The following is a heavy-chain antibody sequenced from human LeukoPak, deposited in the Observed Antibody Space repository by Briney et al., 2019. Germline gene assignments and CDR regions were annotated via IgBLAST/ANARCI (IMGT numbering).Heavy chain of an antibody. J-gene: IGHJ4*02. Sequence: SVKVSCKASGGTFSSYAISWVRQAPGQGLEWMGGIIPIFGTANYAQKFQGRVTITADESTSTAYMELSSLRSEDTAVYYCAQYSYGLNYFDYWGQGTLVTVPS. V-gene: IGHV1-69*13. CDR1: GGTFSSYA. D-gene: IGHD5-18*01. CDR2: IIPIFGTA. CDR3: AQYSYGLNYFDY.